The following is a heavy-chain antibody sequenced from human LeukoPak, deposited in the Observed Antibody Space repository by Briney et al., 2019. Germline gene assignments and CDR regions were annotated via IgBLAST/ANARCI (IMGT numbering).Heavy chain of an antibody. J-gene: IGHJ4*02. D-gene: IGHD3-22*01. CDR3: ARDYYDSSGYHRAFDY. V-gene: IGHV4-34*01. CDR2: INHSGST. Sequence: SETLSLTCAVYGGSFSGYYWSWIRQPPGKGLEWIGEINHSGSTNYNPSLRSRVTISVDTSKNQFSLKLSSVTAADTAVYYCARDYYDSSGYHRAFDYWGQGTLVTVSS. CDR1: GGSFSGYY.